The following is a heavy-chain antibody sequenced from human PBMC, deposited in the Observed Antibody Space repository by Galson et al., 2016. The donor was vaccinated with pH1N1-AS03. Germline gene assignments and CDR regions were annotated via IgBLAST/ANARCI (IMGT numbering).Heavy chain of an antibody. Sequence: CAISGDSVLSDSAAWNWVRQSPSRGLEWLGRTYYRSKWYNDYAVFVASRITIYADTSRNQFSLQLNSVTPEDTAVYYCARDHLGAGPAFDYWGQGTLVTVSS. V-gene: IGHV6-1*01. CDR2: TYYRSKWYN. J-gene: IGHJ4*02. D-gene: IGHD1-26*01. CDR1: GDSVLSDSAA. CDR3: ARDHLGAGPAFDY.